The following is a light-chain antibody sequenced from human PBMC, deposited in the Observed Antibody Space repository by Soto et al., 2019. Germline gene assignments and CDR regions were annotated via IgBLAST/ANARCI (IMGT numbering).Light chain of an antibody. CDR1: NIGSKT. Sequence: SYELTQPPSVSVAPGQTARITCEGNNIGSKTVHWYQQKPGQAPVMVVYDDGARPSGIPERFSGSNSGNKATLTISRVEAGDEGDYYCQVWDSSSDVLYVFGSGTKVTVL. CDR3: QVWDSSSDVLYV. J-gene: IGLJ1*01. CDR2: DDG. V-gene: IGLV3-21*02.